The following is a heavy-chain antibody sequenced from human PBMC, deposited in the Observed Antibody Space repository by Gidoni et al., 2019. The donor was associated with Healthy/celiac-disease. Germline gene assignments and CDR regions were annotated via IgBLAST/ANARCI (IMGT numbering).Heavy chain of an antibody. J-gene: IGHJ5*02. CDR2: IYYSGST. CDR3: ARLFPYCGGDCYSGGWFDP. Sequence: QLQLQESGPGLVTPSETLSLTCTVSGGSIRSSRYYWGWIRQPPGKGLEWIGSIYYSGSTYYNPSLKSRVTISVDTSKNQFSLKLSSVTAADTAVYYCARLFPYCGGDCYSGGWFDPWGQGTLVTVSS. D-gene: IGHD2-21*02. CDR1: GGSIRSSRYY. V-gene: IGHV4-39*01.